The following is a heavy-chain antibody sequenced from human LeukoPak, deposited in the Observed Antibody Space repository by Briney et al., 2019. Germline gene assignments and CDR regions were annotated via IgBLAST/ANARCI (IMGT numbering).Heavy chain of an antibody. J-gene: IGHJ4*02. D-gene: IGHD3-16*02. Sequence: ASVKVSCKASGYTFTSYGISWVRQAPGQGLEWMGWISAYNGNTNYAQKLQGRVTMTTDTSTSTAYMELRSLRSDDTAVYYCASSYDYVWGSYLSYFDCWGQGTLVTVPS. V-gene: IGHV1-18*01. CDR3: ASSYDYVWGSYLSYFDC. CDR1: GYTFTSYG. CDR2: ISAYNGNT.